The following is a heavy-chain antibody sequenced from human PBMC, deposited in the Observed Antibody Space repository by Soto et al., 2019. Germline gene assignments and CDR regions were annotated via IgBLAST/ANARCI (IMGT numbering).Heavy chain of an antibody. CDR1: GASPAGYY. CDR3: VRDGTKNLRDWFDP. Sequence: SATLSLTCKVSGASPAGYYWSWIRQPPGKGLEWIGRIYATGSTDYNPSLKSRLTMSVDMSKKQFSLTLRSVTAADTAMYYCVRDGTKNLRDWFDPWGQGISVTVSS. V-gene: IGHV4-4*07. D-gene: IGHD1-1*01. CDR2: IYATGST. J-gene: IGHJ5*02.